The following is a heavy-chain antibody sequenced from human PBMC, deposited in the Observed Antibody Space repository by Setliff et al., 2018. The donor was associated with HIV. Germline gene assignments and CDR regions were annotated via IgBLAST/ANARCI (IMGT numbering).Heavy chain of an antibody. V-gene: IGHV1-3*01. CDR1: GYTFTSYA. J-gene: IGHJ4*02. CDR3: ARRDGYSYGFYFDY. CDR2: INAGNGNT. D-gene: IGHD5-18*01. Sequence: ASVKVSCKASGYTFTSYAMHWVRQAPGQRLEWMGWINAGNGNTKYSQKFQGRVTITRDTSASTAYMELSSVTAADTAVYYCARRDGYSYGFYFDYWGQGTLVTVSS.